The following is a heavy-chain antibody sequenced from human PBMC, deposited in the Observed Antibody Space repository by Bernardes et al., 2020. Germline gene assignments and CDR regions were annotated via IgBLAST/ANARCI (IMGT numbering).Heavy chain of an antibody. D-gene: IGHD3-9*01. J-gene: IGHJ5*02. CDR3: ARGSTGSVLWFDP. V-gene: IGHV1-69*01. CDR2: IIPISGTA. CDR1: GRTFSRHA. Sequence: SVALFSNPPGRTFSRHAISWLRQSPGQGLEWMGGIIPISGTANYAQKFQGRVTITADESTSTAYMELSSLRTGDTAVYYCARGSTGSVLWFDPWGQGTLVTVSS.